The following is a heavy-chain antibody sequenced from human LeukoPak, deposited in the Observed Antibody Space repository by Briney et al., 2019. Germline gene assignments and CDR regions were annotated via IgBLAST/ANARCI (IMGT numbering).Heavy chain of an antibody. CDR1: GYTFTGYY. D-gene: IGHD2-2*01. Sequence: GASVKVSCKASGYTFTGYYMHWVRQAPGQGLEWMGWINPNSGGTNYAQKFQGRVTMTRDTSISTAYMELSRLRSDDTAVYYCARDGPDIVVVPAAWRWFDPWGQGTLVTVSS. V-gene: IGHV1-2*02. CDR2: INPNSGGT. CDR3: ARDGPDIVVVPAAWRWFDP. J-gene: IGHJ5*02.